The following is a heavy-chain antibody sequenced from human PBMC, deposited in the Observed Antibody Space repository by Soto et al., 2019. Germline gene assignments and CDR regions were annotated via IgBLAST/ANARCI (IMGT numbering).Heavy chain of an antibody. CDR1: GFTFGSYS. J-gene: IGHJ5*02. D-gene: IGHD1-20*01. V-gene: IGHV3-21*01. CDR3: AKDQGANSIIGIRGWFDP. Sequence: PGGSLRLSCAASGFTFGSYSMNWVRQVPGKGLEWVSSISSSSTYIFYADSVRGRFTISRDNAKNSLYLQMNSLRAEDTAVYYCAKDQGANSIIGIRGWFDPWGQGTLVTVSS. CDR2: ISSSSTYI.